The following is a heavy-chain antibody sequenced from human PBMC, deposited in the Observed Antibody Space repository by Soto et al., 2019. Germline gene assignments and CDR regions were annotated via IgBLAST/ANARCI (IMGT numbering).Heavy chain of an antibody. CDR3: ARHPSDFWFDP. Sequence: SETLSLTCVVYGGSFSGYYWSWIRQPPGKGLEWIGDIGHSGTTNYNPSLKSRVTISVDTSKNQFSLDLTSVTAADTAVYYCARHPSDFWFDPWGQGTLVTVSS. CDR1: GGSFSGYY. CDR2: IGHSGTT. D-gene: IGHD2-21*02. V-gene: IGHV4-34*01. J-gene: IGHJ5*02.